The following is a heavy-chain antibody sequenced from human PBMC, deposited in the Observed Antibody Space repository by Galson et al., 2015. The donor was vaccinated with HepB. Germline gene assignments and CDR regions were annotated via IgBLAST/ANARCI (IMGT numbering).Heavy chain of an antibody. CDR2: TSPYNGNV. CDR1: GYFFKDYG. CDR3: ARDVGIRIWYKIGYLPH. Sequence: SVKVSCKASGYFFKDYGINWVRQAPGRGLEWIGWTSPYNGNVNYAQKFQGRVTMTSDTSTSTVFMDLGSLTGDDTAIYYCARDVGIRIWYKIGYLPHWGQGTLVTVSS. D-gene: IGHD1-1*01. J-gene: IGHJ1*01. V-gene: IGHV1-18*01.